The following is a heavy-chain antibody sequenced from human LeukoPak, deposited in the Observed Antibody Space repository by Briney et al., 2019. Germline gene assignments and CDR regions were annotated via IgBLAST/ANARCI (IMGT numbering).Heavy chain of an antibody. V-gene: IGHV3-48*02. D-gene: IGHD4-17*01. Sequence: PGGSLRLSCVASGFTLNSYSMNWVRLAPGKGLEWLSFITSSSSTIYYADSVKGRFTISRDNAKNSLYLQMNSLRDEDTAVYYCARDHYADSAFEPWGQGTLVTVSS. CDR2: ITSSSSTI. CDR1: GFTLNSYS. J-gene: IGHJ5*02. CDR3: ARDHYADSAFEP.